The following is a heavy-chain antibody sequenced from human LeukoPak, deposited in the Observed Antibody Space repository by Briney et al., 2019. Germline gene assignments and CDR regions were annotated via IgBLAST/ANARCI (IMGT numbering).Heavy chain of an antibody. D-gene: IGHD2-2*01. CDR3: AMSTVGFDY. V-gene: IGHV3-74*01. CDR1: GFTFSNYW. Sequence: GGSLRLSCAASGFTFSNYWMHWVRQSPGKGLEWVSRINNDGTSATYADSVKGRFTISRDNGKNTLFLQTNSLRVEDTAVYYCAMSTVGFDYWGQGTLVTASS. J-gene: IGHJ4*02. CDR2: INNDGTSA.